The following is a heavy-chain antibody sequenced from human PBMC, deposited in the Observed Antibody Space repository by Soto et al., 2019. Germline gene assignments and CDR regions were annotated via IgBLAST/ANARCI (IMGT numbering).Heavy chain of an antibody. J-gene: IGHJ4*02. CDR3: ARGQEGIVATH. CDR1: GGSLTGYY. V-gene: IGHV4-34*01. D-gene: IGHD5-12*01. Sequence: QVQLQQWGAGLLKPSETLSLTCTVNGGSLTGYYWSWIHQPPGKGLEWIGEVKDGGSTNYSPSLRGRVSISADTSKNHFSLRLNSVTAADTAVYFCARGQEGIVATHWDQGALVTDSS. CDR2: VKDGGST.